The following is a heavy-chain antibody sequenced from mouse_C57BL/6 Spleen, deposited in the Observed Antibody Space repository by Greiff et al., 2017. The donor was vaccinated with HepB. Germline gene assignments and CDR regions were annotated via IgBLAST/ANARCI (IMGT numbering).Heavy chain of an antibody. CDR2: INPNNGGT. V-gene: IGHV1-18*01. D-gene: IGHD2-4*01. Sequence: VQLQQSGPELVKPGASVKIPCKASGYTFTDYNMDWVKQSHGKSLEWIGDINPNNGGTIYNQKFKGKATLTVDKSSSTAYMELRSLTSEDTAVYYCARAYYDYPYLDYWGQGTTLTVSS. CDR1: GYTFTDYN. J-gene: IGHJ2*01. CDR3: ARAYYDYPYLDY.